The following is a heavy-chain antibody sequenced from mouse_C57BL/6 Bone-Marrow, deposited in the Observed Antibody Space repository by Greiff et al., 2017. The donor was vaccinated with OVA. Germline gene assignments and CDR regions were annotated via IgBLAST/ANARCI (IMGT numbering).Heavy chain of an antibody. Sequence: VQLQQSGAELVRPGASVTLSCKASGYTFTDYEMHWVKQTPVHGLEWIGAIDPETGGTAYNQKFKGKAILTADKSSSTAYMELRSLTSEDSAVYYCTRPFYSYYWGQGTLVTVSA. J-gene: IGHJ3*01. CDR3: TRPFYSYY. CDR2: IDPETGGT. D-gene: IGHD2-1*01. CDR1: GYTFTDYE. V-gene: IGHV1-15*01.